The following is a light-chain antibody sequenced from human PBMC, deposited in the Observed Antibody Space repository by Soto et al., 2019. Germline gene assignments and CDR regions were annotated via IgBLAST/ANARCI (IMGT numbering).Light chain of an antibody. CDR3: AAWDDSLNAYV. CDR1: SSNIGKNA. Sequence: QSVLTQPPSVSEAPRQRVTISCSGSSSNIGKNAVNWYQQLPGKPPKLVIYYDDLLPSGVSDRFSGSKSDTSASLAISGLQSEDEADYYCAAWDDSLNAYVFGTGTQLTVL. J-gene: IGLJ1*01. CDR2: YDD. V-gene: IGLV1-36*01.